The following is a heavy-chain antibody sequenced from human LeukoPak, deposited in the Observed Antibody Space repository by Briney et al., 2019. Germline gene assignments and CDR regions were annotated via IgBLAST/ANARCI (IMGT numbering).Heavy chain of an antibody. CDR2: IIPIFGTA. J-gene: IGHJ4*02. Sequence: GASVKVSCKASGGTFSSYAISWVRQAPGQGLEWMGGIIPIFGTANYAQKFQGRVTITTDESTSTAYMELSSLRSEDTAVYYRARGGSSAFDYWGQGTLVTVSS. V-gene: IGHV1-69*05. D-gene: IGHD6-6*01. CDR3: ARGGSSAFDY. CDR1: GGTFSSYA.